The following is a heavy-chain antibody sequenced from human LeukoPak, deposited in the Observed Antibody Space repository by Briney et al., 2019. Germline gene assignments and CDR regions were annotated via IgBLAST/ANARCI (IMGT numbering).Heavy chain of an antibody. CDR1: GGSISSGSYY. J-gene: IGHJ6*02. D-gene: IGHD4-23*01. CDR3: ARHGGGNGDYYYYGMDV. CDR2: IYTSGST. V-gene: IGHV4-61*02. Sequence: SQTLSLTCTVSGGSISSGSYYWSWIRQPAGKGLEWIGRIYTSGSTNYNPSLKSRVTISVDTSKNQFSLKLSSVTAADAAVYYCARHGGGNGDYYYYGMDVWGQGTTVTVSS.